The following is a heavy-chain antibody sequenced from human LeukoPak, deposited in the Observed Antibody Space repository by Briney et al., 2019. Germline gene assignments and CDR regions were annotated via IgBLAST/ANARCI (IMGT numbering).Heavy chain of an antibody. V-gene: IGHV1-69*01. Sequence: SVKVSCKASGGGFTFTSHAISWVRQAPGQGLEWMGGLIPIYGSANYAQKFQGRVTITSDESTRTVYMELSSLRPEDTAVYYCAGFFYDNSGDAFDIWGQGTMVTVSS. D-gene: IGHD3-22*01. CDR2: LIPIYGSA. CDR3: AGFFYDNSGDAFDI. J-gene: IGHJ3*02. CDR1: GGGFTFTSHA.